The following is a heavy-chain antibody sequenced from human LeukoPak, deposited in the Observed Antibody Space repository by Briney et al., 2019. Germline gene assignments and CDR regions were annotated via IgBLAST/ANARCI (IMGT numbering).Heavy chain of an antibody. CDR3: ARRDTAMIYNWFDP. V-gene: IGHV5-51*01. J-gene: IGHJ5*02. CDR1: GYSFTSYW. CDR2: IYPGDSDT. D-gene: IGHD5-18*01. Sequence: GESLQISCKGSGYSFTSYWIGWVRQMPGKGLEWMGIIYPGDSDTRYSPSFQGQVTISADKPISTAYLQWSSLKASDTAMYYCARRDTAMIYNWFDPWGQGTLVTVSS.